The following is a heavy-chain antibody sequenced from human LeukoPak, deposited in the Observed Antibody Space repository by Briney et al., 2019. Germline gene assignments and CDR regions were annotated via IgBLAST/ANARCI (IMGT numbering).Heavy chain of an antibody. CDR1: GFTFSSYS. CDR2: ISSSSSYI. D-gene: IGHD2-2*01. J-gene: IGHJ6*03. V-gene: IGHV3-21*01. CDR3: ARDFIEVVPAAIDDYYYYYMDV. Sequence: PGGSLRLSCAASGFTFSSYSMNWVRQAPGKGLEWVSSISSSSSYIYYADSVKGRFTISRDNAKNSLYLQMNSLRAEDTAVYYCARDFIEVVPAAIDDYYYYYMDVWGKGTTVTVSS.